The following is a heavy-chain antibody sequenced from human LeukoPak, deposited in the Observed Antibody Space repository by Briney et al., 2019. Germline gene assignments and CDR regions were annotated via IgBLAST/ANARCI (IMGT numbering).Heavy chain of an antibody. Sequence: GGSLRLSCAASGFTFSSYWMHWVRQAPGKGLVWVSRINTDGSSTSYADSVKGRFTISRDNARNTLYLQMNSLRAEDTAVYYCARTVPGYFFDYWGQGTLVTVSS. CDR3: ARTVPGYFFDY. V-gene: IGHV3-74*01. CDR2: INTDGSST. J-gene: IGHJ4*02. D-gene: IGHD3-10*01. CDR1: GFTFSSYW.